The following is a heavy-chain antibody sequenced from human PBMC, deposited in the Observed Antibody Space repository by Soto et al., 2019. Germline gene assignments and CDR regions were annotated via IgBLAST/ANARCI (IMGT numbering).Heavy chain of an antibody. CDR2: MYNTGST. CDR1: CGSISSYY. V-gene: IGHV4-59*01. CDR3: ARTPTP. J-gene: IGHJ5*02. Sequence: SETLSLTCTVSCGSISSYYWSWIRQPPGKGLEWIGYMYNTGSTVYNPSFKSRVTISVDTSKSQFSLRLNSVTAADTAVYYCARTPTPWGQGTLVTVSS. D-gene: IGHD1-26*01.